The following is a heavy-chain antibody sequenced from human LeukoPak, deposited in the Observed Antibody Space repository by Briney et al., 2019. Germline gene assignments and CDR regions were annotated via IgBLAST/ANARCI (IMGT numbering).Heavy chain of an antibody. J-gene: IGHJ4*02. CDR2: IHTSDSYT. V-gene: IGHV5-10-1*01. Sequence: KPGESLKISCEASGYSFTSYWITWVRQMPGKGLEWMGTIHTSDSYTNYSPSSEGHVTLSADKSISTAYLQWSSLRASDTAMYFCARFSSSWYGDYWGQGILVTVSS. CDR3: ARFSSSWYGDY. CDR1: GYSFTSYW. D-gene: IGHD6-13*01.